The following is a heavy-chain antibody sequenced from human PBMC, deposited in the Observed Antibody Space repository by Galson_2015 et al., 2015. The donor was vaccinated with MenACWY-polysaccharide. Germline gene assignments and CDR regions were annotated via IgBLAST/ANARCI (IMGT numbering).Heavy chain of an antibody. D-gene: IGHD6-19*01. CDR2: INHSGST. CDR1: GGSFSGYY. V-gene: IGHV4-34*01. CDR3: AGLAVAGDYYYGMDV. Sequence: SETLSLTCAVYGGSFSGYYWSWIRQPPGKGLEWIGEINHSGSTNYNPSLKSRVTISVDTSKNQFSLKLSSVTAADTAVYYCAGLAVAGDYYYGMDVWGQGTTVTVSS. J-gene: IGHJ6*02.